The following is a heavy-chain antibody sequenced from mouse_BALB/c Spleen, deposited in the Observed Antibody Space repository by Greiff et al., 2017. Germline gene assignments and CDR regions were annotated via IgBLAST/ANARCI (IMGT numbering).Heavy chain of an antibody. CDR3: ARPNYYGSSLFAY. CDR2: INPSTGYT. Sequence: VKLLESGAELAKPGASVKMSCKASGYTFTSYWMHWVKQRPGQGLEWIGYINPSTGYTEYNQKFKDKATLTADKSSSTAYMQLSSLTSEDSAVYYCARPNYYGSSLFAYWGQGTLVTVSA. CDR1: GYTFTSYW. J-gene: IGHJ3*01. V-gene: IGHV1-7*01. D-gene: IGHD1-1*01.